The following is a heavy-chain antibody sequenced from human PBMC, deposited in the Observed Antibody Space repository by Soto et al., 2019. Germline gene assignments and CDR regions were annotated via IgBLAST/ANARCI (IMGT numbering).Heavy chain of an antibody. J-gene: IGHJ4*02. CDR1: GDSVSSNSAA. V-gene: IGHV6-1*01. CDR3: ARDRDGSGRTDYEY. Sequence: PSQTLSLTCAISGDSVSSNSAAWNWIRQSPSRGLEWLGRTYYRAKWFNDYAVSVRSRISISPDTSKNQFFLQLNSVTPEDTAVYYCARDRDGSGRTDYEYWGQGTPVTVSS. CDR2: TYYRAKWFN. D-gene: IGHD6-19*01.